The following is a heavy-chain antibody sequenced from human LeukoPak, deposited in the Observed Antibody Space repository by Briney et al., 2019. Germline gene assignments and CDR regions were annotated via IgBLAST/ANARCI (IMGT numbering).Heavy chain of an antibody. V-gene: IGHV3-23*01. CDR2: ISGSGGST. CDR1: GFTFSSYA. Sequence: GGSLRLSCAASGFTFSSYAMSWVRQAPGKGLEWVSAISGSGGSTYYADSVKGRFTISRDNSKSTLYLQMNSLRGEDTAVYYCAKSTQWLARGAFDVWGQGTMVTISS. J-gene: IGHJ3*01. CDR3: AKSTQWLARGAFDV. D-gene: IGHD6-19*01.